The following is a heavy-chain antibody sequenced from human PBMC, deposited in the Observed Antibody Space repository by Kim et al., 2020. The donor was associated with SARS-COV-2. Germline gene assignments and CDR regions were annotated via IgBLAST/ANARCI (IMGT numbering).Heavy chain of an antibody. CDR2: IKQDGSEK. D-gene: IGHD2-2*01. Sequence: GGSLRLSCAASGFTFSSYWMSWVRQAPGKGLEWVANIKQDGSEKYYVDSVKGRFTISRDNAKNSLYLQMNSLRAEDTAVYYCARVRGVPAATYFDYWGQGTLVTVSS. V-gene: IGHV3-7*01. CDR1: GFTFSSYW. CDR3: ARVRGVPAATYFDY. J-gene: IGHJ4*02.